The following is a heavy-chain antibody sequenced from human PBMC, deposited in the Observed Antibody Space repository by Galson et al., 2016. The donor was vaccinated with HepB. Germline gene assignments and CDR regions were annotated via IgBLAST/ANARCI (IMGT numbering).Heavy chain of an antibody. J-gene: IGHJ3*02. CDR3: ARDAHYGDRHNDSFDI. CDR1: GFTFSGYA. V-gene: IGHV3-23*01. CDR2: VSGSGGSR. Sequence: SLRLSCAASGFTFSGYAMSWVRQAPGKGLEWVSGVSGSGGSRYFADSLKGRITISRNNSKDTVYLQMSSLRAEDTAVYYCARDAHYGDRHNDSFDIWGQGTMVTVSS. D-gene: IGHD4-17*01.